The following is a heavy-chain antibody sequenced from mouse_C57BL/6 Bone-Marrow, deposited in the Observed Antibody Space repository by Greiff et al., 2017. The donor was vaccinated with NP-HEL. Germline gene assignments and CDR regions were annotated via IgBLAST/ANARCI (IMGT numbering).Heavy chain of an antibody. J-gene: IGHJ1*03. CDR2: IHPNSGST. V-gene: IGHV1-64*01. CDR3: ARGRGYYYGSRGYFDV. CDR1: GYTFTSYW. Sequence: QVQLQQPGAELVKPGASVKLSCKASGYTFTSYWMHWVKQRPGQGLEWIGMIHPNSGSTNYNEKFKSKATLTVDKPSSTAYMQLSSLTSEDSAVYYCARGRGYYYGSRGYFDVWGTGTTVTVSS. D-gene: IGHD1-1*01.